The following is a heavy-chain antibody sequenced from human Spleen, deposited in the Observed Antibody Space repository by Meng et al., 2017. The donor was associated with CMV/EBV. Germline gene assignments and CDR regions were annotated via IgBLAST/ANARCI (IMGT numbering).Heavy chain of an antibody. V-gene: IGHV3-21*01. D-gene: IGHD3-3*01. CDR3: AGFGVTITNALDV. CDR1: GFTFSAFS. J-gene: IGHJ6*02. CDR2: ISTTSSYI. Sequence: GGSLRLSYAASGFTFSAFSMNWVRQAPGKGLEWVSSISTTSSYIYYAESLKGRFTISRDNAKNTLYLHISGLRVEDTAVYYCAGFGVTITNALDVWGQGTTVTVSS.